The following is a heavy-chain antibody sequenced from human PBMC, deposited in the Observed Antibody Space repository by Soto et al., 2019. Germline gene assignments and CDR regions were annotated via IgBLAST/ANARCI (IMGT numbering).Heavy chain of an antibody. J-gene: IGHJ5*02. CDR1: GGTFSSYT. Sequence: GASVKVSCKASGGTFSSYTISWVRQAPGQGLEWMGRIIPILGIANYAQKFQGRVTITADKSTSTAYMELSSLRSEDTAVYYCAREYSSSSQWFDPWGQGTLVTVSS. V-gene: IGHV1-69*04. CDR2: IIPILGIA. CDR3: AREYSSSSQWFDP. D-gene: IGHD6-6*01.